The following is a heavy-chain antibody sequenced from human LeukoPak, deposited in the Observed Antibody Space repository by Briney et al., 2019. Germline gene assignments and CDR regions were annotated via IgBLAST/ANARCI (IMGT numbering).Heavy chain of an antibody. CDR2: SSSSSYI. D-gene: IGHD6-19*01. CDR3: ARDLQWLVEGYYGMDV. V-gene: IGHV3-21*05. Sequence: PGGSLRLSCAASGFTYRSYEMNWVRQAPGKGLEWVSYSSSSSYIYYADSVKGRFTISRDNAKNSLYLQMNSLRAEDTAVYYCARDLQWLVEGYYGMDVWGQGTTVTVSS. CDR1: GFTYRSYE. J-gene: IGHJ6*02.